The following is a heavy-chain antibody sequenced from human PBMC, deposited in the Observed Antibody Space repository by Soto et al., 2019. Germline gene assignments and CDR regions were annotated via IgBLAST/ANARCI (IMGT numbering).Heavy chain of an antibody. CDR2: ISGSGGST. CDR1: GFTFSSYA. D-gene: IGHD1-7*01. J-gene: IGHJ6*02. CDR3: AKSGTTHLYYYYYGMDV. Sequence: GVSLRLFCAASGFTFSSYAMSWVRQAPGKGLEWVSAISGSGGSTYCADSVKGRFTISRDNSKNTLYLQMNSLRAEDTAVYYCAKSGTTHLYYYYYGMDVWGQGTTVTVSS. V-gene: IGHV3-23*01.